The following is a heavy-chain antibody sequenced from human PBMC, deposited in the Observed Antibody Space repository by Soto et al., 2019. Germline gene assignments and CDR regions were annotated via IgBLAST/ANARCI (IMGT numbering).Heavy chain of an antibody. Sequence: PSETLYLTCTVSGGYISGYYWSWIRQPPGKGLEWIGYMYNTGSTVYNPSFKSRVTISVDTSKNQFSLKLNSVTAADTAVYYCARDLWGYCGTDCYPLDVWGQGTTVTVSS. CDR2: MYNTGST. CDR1: GGYISGYY. D-gene: IGHD2-21*02. CDR3: ARDLWGYCGTDCYPLDV. J-gene: IGHJ6*02. V-gene: IGHV4-59*01.